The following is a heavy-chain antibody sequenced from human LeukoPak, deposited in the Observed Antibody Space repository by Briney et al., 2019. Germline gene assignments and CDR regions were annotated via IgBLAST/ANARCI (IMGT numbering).Heavy chain of an antibody. Sequence: GGSLRLSCAAPGFPFSSYGMHSVRQAPGKGLEWVAVIWYDGSNKYYADSVKGRFTISRDNSKNTLYLQMNSLRAEDTAVYYCARDQYCSSTSCYYRAFDIWGQGTMVTVSS. J-gene: IGHJ3*02. CDR1: GFPFSSYG. V-gene: IGHV3-33*01. CDR3: ARDQYCSSTSCYYRAFDI. D-gene: IGHD2-2*01. CDR2: IWYDGSNK.